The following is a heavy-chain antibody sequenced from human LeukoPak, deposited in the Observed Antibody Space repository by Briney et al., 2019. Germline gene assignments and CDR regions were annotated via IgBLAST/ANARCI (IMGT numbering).Heavy chain of an antibody. V-gene: IGHV3-30-3*01. CDR1: GFTFSSYA. D-gene: IGHD2-2*01. J-gene: IGHJ4*02. CDR2: ISYDESNK. CDR3: ARAEGSIALDY. Sequence: GGSLRLSCAASGFTFSSYAMHWVRQAPGKGLEWVAVISYDESNKYYADSVKGRFTISRDNSKNTLYLQMYSLRAEDTAVYYYARAEGSIALDYWGQGTLVTVSS.